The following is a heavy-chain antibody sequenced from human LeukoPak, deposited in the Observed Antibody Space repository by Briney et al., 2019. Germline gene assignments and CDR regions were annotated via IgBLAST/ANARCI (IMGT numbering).Heavy chain of an antibody. D-gene: IGHD3-3*01. CDR3: ARDPGPYYDFWSGYRKNPNWFDP. CDR2: IYYSGST. Sequence: SETLSLTCTVSGGSISSGGYYWSWIRQHPGKGLEWIGYIYYSGSTYYNPSLKSRVTISVDTSKNQFSLKLSSVTAADTAVYYCARDPGPYYDFWSGYRKNPNWFDPWGQGTLVTVSS. V-gene: IGHV4-31*03. J-gene: IGHJ5*02. CDR1: GGSISSGGYY.